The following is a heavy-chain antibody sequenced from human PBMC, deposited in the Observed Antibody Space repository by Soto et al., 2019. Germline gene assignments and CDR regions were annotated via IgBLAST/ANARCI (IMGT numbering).Heavy chain of an antibody. V-gene: IGHV4-30-4*01. CDR1: GGSISSGDYY. J-gene: IGHJ5*02. Sequence: SETLSLTCTVSGGSISSGDYYWSWIRQPPGKGLEWIGYIYYSGNTYYNPSLKSRTTLSIDTSKNHFSLKLNSVTAADTAVYYCDRRLLWFGHDPWGQGTRVTVAS. CDR3: DRRLLWFGHDP. CDR2: IYYSGNT. D-gene: IGHD3-10*01.